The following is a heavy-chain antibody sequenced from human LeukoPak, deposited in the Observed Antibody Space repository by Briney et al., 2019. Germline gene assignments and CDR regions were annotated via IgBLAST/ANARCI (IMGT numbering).Heavy chain of an antibody. CDR1: GFTLSSNY. CDR3: ARSSAPLQVGDFDY. J-gene: IGHJ4*02. CDR2: VYSGVIT. Sequence: PGGSLRLSCADSGFTLSSNYMSRVRQAPGKGLEWASVVYSGVITYYAESVQGRLSISRDNSKNTVYLQMNILRAEDAAVYYCARSSAPLQVGDFDYWGQGTLVTVSS. V-gene: IGHV3-66*01. D-gene: IGHD1-26*01.